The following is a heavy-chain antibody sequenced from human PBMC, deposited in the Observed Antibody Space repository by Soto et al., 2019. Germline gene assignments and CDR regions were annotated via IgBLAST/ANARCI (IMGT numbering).Heavy chain of an antibody. J-gene: IGHJ5*02. CDR1: GFTFSSYA. CDR2: ISYDGSNK. V-gene: IGHV3-30-3*01. Sequence: PGGSLRLSCAASGFTFSSYAMHWVRQAPGKGLEWVAVISYDGSNKYYADSVKGRFTISRDNSKNTLYLQMNSLRAGDTAVYYCARARQVLGGRGSRAAAGTFWFGRWGQGTLVTVSS. CDR3: ARARQVLGGRGSRAAAGTFWFGR. D-gene: IGHD6-13*01.